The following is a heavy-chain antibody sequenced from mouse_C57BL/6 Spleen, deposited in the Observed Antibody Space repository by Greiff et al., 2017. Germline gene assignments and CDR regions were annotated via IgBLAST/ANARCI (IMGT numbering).Heavy chain of an antibody. J-gene: IGHJ2*01. Sequence: QVQLQESGAELVKPGASVKISCKASGYAFSSYWMNWVKQRPGKGLEWIGQIYPGDGDTNYNGKFKGKATLTADKSSSTAYMQLSSLTSEDAAVYFCARGDDGYDYFDYWGQGTTLTVSS. CDR2: IYPGDGDT. CDR1: GYAFSSYW. V-gene: IGHV1-80*01. CDR3: ARGDDGYDYFDY. D-gene: IGHD2-3*01.